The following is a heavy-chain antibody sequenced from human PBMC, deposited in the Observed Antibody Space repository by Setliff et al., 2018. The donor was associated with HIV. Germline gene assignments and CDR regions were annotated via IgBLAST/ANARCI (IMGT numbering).Heavy chain of an antibody. CDR1: GHSIRSGYY. Sequence: PSETLSLTCSVSGHSIRSGYYWGWIRQPPGKGLEWIGTMYHSGSTYYNPSLKSRVTISVDKSKNQFSLKLSSVTAADTAVYYCARVRPSYDYVWGSYLDYWGQGTLVTVSS. CDR2: MYHSGST. CDR3: ARVRPSYDYVWGSYLDY. J-gene: IGHJ4*02. D-gene: IGHD3-16*02. V-gene: IGHV4-38-2*02.